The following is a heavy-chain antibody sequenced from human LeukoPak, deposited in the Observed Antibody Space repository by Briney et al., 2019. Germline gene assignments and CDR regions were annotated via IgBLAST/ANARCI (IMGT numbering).Heavy chain of an antibody. V-gene: IGHV4-34*01. CDR3: ASGTGAFDY. CDR2: INHSGST. J-gene: IGHJ4*02. D-gene: IGHD7-27*01. Sequence: SETLSLTCAVYGGSFSGYYWSWIRQPPGKGLEWIGEINHSGSTNYNPSLKSRVTISVDTSKNQFSLKLSSVTAADTAVYYCASGTGAFDYWGQGTLVTVSS. CDR1: GGSFSGYY.